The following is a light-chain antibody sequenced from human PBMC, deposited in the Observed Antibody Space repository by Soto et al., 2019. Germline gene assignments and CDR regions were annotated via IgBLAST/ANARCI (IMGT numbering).Light chain of an antibody. J-gene: IGKJ1*01. CDR2: AAS. Sequence: IQMTQSPSSLSASIGDRVTITCRASQAISNYLAWYQQKPGKVPKLLIYAASTLQSGVPSRFSGSGSGTEFTLTISSLQPDDFATYYCQQYDTYPWTFGQGTKVDI. CDR1: QAISNY. CDR3: QQYDTYPWT. V-gene: IGKV1-27*01.